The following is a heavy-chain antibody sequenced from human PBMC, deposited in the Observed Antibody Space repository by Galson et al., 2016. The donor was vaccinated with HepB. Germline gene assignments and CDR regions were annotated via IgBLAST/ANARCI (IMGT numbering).Heavy chain of an antibody. D-gene: IGHD2-8*02. CDR2: IYYSGST. CDR1: GGSISGYY. J-gene: IGHJ6*04. Sequence: ETLSLTCTVSGGSISGYYWSWIRQPPGKGLQYIGYIYYSGSTDYNPSLKNRVSLSLDMSNNQFSLNLTSVTAADTAVHYCARCTRVDGMDVWGSGTTVTLSS. V-gene: IGHV4-59*01. CDR3: ARCTRVDGMDV.